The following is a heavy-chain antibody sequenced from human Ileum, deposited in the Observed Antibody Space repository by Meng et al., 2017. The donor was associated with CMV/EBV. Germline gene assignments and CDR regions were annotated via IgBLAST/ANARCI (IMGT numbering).Heavy chain of an antibody. D-gene: IGHD2-21*01. CDR1: GYTFTDYH. Sequence: ASVQVSCKASGYTFTDYHLHWVRQAPGQGPEWMGWIDPDSGDTNYAHKFQGRVTRARDTSITTDYMELSGLRFDDTAIYYCARAYLEYWGQGTLVTVSS. CDR3: ARAYLEY. J-gene: IGHJ4*02. CDR2: IDPDSGDT. V-gene: IGHV1-2*02.